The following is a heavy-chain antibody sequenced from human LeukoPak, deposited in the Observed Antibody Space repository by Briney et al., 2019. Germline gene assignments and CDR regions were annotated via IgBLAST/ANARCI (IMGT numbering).Heavy chain of an antibody. V-gene: IGHV4-61*02. Sequence: SQTLSLTCTVSGGSISSVSYYWSWIRQPAGKGLEWIGRIYTSGSTNYNPSLNSRVTISVDTSTNQFSLKLSSVPAADTAVYYCARARSSWEAPLFDYWGQGTLVTVSS. CDR1: GGSISSVSYY. CDR3: ARARSSWEAPLFDY. J-gene: IGHJ4*02. D-gene: IGHD6-13*01. CDR2: IYTSGST.